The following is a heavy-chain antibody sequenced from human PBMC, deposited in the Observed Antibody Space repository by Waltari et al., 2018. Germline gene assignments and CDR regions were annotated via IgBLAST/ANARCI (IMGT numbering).Heavy chain of an antibody. CDR3: ARGGVAGTDY. J-gene: IGHJ4*02. CDR1: VGSTSIIGYT. Sequence: QLQLQESGPGLVRPSETLSPTCTSPVGSTSIIGYTWGWIRQPPGKGLEWIGSIYYSGSTYYNPSLKSRVTISVDTSKNQFSLKLSSVTAADTAVYYCARGGVAGTDYWGQGTLVTVSS. D-gene: IGHD6-19*01. CDR2: IYYSGST. V-gene: IGHV4-39*07.